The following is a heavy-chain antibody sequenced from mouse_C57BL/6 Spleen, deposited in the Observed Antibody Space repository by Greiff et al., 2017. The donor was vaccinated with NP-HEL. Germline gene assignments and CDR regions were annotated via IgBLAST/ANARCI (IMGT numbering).Heavy chain of an antibody. D-gene: IGHD3-2*02. CDR1: GYTFTSYW. CDR3: ARVRTAQATWDY. V-gene: IGHV1-59*01. CDR2: IDPSDSYT. J-gene: IGHJ2*01. Sequence: QVQLKQPGAELVRPGTSVKLSCKASGYTFTSYWMHWVKQRPGQGLEWIGVIDPSDSYTNYNQKFKGKATLTVDTSSSTAYMQLSSLTSEDAAVYYCARVRTAQATWDYWGQGTTLTVSS.